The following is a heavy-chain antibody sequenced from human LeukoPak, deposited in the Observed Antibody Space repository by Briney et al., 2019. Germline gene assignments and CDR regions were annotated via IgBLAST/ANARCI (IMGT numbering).Heavy chain of an antibody. D-gene: IGHD3-10*01. CDR1: GYTFTGYY. Sequence: ASVTVSCKASGYTFTGYYMHWVRQAPGQGLEWIGWINPNSGGTNYAQKFQGRVTMTRDTSISTAYMELSRLRSDDTAVYYCARGFFGSGSYYDYWGQGTLVTVSS. CDR3: ARGFFGSGSYYDY. V-gene: IGHV1-2*02. CDR2: INPNSGGT. J-gene: IGHJ4*02.